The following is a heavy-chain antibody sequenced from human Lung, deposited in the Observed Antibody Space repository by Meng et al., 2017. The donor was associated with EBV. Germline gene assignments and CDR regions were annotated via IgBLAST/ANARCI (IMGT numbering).Heavy chain of an antibody. CDR1: GYTFTGYY. D-gene: IGHD6-13*01. V-gene: IGHV1-2*06. CDR3: ARGYSSSWYMDWFDP. J-gene: IGHJ5*02. CDR2: INPNSGGT. Sequence: GYRVQFGHEVKKPWASVKDSCKASGYTFTGYYMHWVRQAPGQGLEWMGRINPNSGGTNYAQKFQGRVTMTRDKSISTAYMELSRLRSDDTAVYYCARGYSSSWYMDWFDPWGQGTLVTVSS.